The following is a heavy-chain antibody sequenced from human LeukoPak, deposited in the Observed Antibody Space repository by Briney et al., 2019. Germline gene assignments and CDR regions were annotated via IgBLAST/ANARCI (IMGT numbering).Heavy chain of an antibody. CDR3: ARGRRYDYVWGSYRYTFPYYFDY. Sequence: GRSLRLSCAASGFTFSSYGMHWVRQAPGKGLEWVAVISYDGNNKYYTDSVKGRFTISRDNSKNTLYLQMNSLRAEDTAVYYCARGRRYDYVWGSYRYTFPYYFDYWGQGTLVTVSS. CDR1: GFTFSSYG. J-gene: IGHJ4*02. D-gene: IGHD3-16*02. CDR2: ISYDGNNK. V-gene: IGHV3-30*03.